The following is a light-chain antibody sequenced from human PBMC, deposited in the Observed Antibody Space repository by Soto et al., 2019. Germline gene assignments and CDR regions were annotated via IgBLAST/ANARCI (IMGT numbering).Light chain of an antibody. CDR3: MQALQTPLYT. J-gene: IGKJ2*01. CDR1: QSLLHSNGYNY. CDR2: LGS. Sequence: DIVMTQSPLSLPVTPGEPASISCRSSQSLLHSNGYNYLDWYLQKPGQSPQLLIYLGSNRASGVPDRFSGSGSGTHFTLKISRVEAADVGVYYCMQALQTPLYTFGQGTKLEIK. V-gene: IGKV2-28*01.